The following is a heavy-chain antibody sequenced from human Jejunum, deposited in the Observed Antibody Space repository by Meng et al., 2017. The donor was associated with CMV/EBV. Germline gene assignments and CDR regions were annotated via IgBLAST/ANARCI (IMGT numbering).Heavy chain of an antibody. D-gene: IGHD3-22*01. CDR2: VYYSGST. CDR1: GGSISSGDYY. J-gene: IGHJ4*02. Sequence: SGGSISSGDYYWSWIRQHPGKGLEWIGYVYYSGSTYYLPSLRSRLAISVDTSTNHFSLRLSSVTAADTAVYYCARERADSSGYHGFDYWGQGTLVTVSS. CDR3: ARERADSSGYHGFDY. V-gene: IGHV4-31*02.